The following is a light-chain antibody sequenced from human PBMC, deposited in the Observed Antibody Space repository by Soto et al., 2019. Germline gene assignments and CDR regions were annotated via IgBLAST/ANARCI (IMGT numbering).Light chain of an antibody. V-gene: IGKV3-11*01. CDR2: DAS. CDR3: QQRSNWL. Sequence: ENVLTQSLATLSLSPGERATLSCRASQSVSNYVAWYQQKPGQAPRLLIYDASNRATGVPARFSGSGSGTDFTLTISSLEPEDFAVYYCQQRSNWLFGPGTKVDIK. CDR1: QSVSNY. J-gene: IGKJ3*01.